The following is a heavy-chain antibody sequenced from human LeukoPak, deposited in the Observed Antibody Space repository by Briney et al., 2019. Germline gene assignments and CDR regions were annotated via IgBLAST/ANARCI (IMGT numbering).Heavy chain of an antibody. CDR2: IILIFGTA. J-gene: IGHJ3*02. D-gene: IGHD3-10*01. Sequence: ASVKVSCKASGGTFSSYAISWVRQAPGQGLEWMGGIILIFGTANYAQKFQGRVTITADESTSTAYMELSSLRSEDTAVYYCARSGPDAFDIWGQGTMVTVSS. CDR1: GGTFSSYA. CDR3: ARSGPDAFDI. V-gene: IGHV1-69*13.